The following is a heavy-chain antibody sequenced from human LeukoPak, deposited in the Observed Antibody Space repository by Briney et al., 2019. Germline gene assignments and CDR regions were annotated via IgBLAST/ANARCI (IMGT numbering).Heavy chain of an antibody. CDR1: GFTFRDYW. V-gene: IGHV3-7*01. CDR3: ARYYYGSGTSFDP. D-gene: IGHD3-10*01. CDR2: IRKDGSEK. J-gene: IGHJ5*02. Sequence: TGGSLRLSCAASGFTFRDYWMRWLRQAPGKGLEWVANIRKDGSEKHYVDSVKGRFTISRDNAKNSLYLQMSSLRAEDTAVFYCARYYYGSGTSFDPWGQGTLVTVSS.